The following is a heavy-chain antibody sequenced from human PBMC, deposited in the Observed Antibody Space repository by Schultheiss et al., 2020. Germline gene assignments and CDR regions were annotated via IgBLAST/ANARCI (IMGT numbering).Heavy chain of an antibody. CDR3: ARDPRAAAGTFDY. Sequence: SATLSLTCAVYGGSFSGYYWSWIRQPPGKGLEWIGEINHSGSTNYNPSLKSRVTISVDTSKNQFSLKLSSVTAADTAVYYCARDPRAAAGTFDYWGQGTLVTVSS. V-gene: IGHV4-34*01. D-gene: IGHD6-13*01. CDR2: INHSGST. CDR1: GGSFSGYY. J-gene: IGHJ4*02.